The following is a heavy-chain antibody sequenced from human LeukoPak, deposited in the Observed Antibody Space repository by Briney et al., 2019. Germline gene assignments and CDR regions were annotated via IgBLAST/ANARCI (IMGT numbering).Heavy chain of an antibody. CDR1: GFTFSSYA. CDR3: ARDFDSSGYYATTYYYYMDV. CDR2: IKQDGSEK. D-gene: IGHD3-22*01. J-gene: IGHJ6*03. V-gene: IGHV3-7*01. Sequence: GGSLRLSCAASGFTFSSYAMSWVRQAPGKGLEWVANIKQDGSEKYYVDSVKGRFTISRDNAKNSLYLQMNSLRAEGTAVYYCARDFDSSGYYATTYYYYMDVWGKGTTVTVSS.